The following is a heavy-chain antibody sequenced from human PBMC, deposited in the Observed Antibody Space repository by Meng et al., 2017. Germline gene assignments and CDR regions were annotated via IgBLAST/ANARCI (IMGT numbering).Heavy chain of an antibody. D-gene: IGHD3-22*01. Sequence: SETLSLTCTVSGGSISSYYWSWIRQPPGKGLEWIGYIYYSGSTNYNPSLKSRVTISVDTSKNQFSLKLSSVTAADTAVYYCARETYDSSGYMYFDLWGRGTLVTVSS. CDR1: GGSISSYY. V-gene: IGHV4-59*01. CDR2: IYYSGST. CDR3: ARETYDSSGYMYFDL. J-gene: IGHJ2*01.